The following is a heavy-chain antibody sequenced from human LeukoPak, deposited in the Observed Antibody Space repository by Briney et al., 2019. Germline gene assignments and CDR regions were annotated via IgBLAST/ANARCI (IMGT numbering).Heavy chain of an antibody. D-gene: IGHD5-18*01. CDR1: GFTFSSYE. Sequence: PGGSLRLSRAASGFTFSSYEMNWVRQAPGKGLEWVSYISSSGSTIYYADSVKGRFTISRDNAKNTLYLQMNSLRAEDTAVYYCARGGPGYSYDHPQRTFDYWGQGTLVTVSS. CDR2: ISSSGSTI. V-gene: IGHV3-48*03. J-gene: IGHJ4*02. CDR3: ARGGPGYSYDHPQRTFDY.